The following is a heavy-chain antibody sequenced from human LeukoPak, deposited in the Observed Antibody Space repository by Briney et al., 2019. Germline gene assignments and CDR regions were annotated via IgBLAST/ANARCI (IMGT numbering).Heavy chain of an antibody. Sequence: ASVKASCKASGGTFSSYAISWVRQAPGQGLEWMGGIIPIFGTANYAQKFQGRVTITADESTSTAYMELSSLRSEDTAVYYCARDRVDNWNDPNKYYFDYWGQGTLVTVSS. CDR2: IIPIFGTA. D-gene: IGHD1-1*01. V-gene: IGHV1-69*01. CDR1: GGTFSSYA. J-gene: IGHJ4*02. CDR3: ARDRVDNWNDPNKYYFDY.